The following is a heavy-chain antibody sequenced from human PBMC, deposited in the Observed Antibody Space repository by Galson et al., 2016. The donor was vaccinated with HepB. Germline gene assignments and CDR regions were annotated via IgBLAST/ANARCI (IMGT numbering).Heavy chain of an antibody. J-gene: IGHJ3*02. Sequence: SLRLSCAASGFTVSNNYMRWVRQAPGKGLEWVSVISGSGGTTHYADSVKGRFTISRDNSKNTLYVQMNSLTAEDTAIYYCAKVFLVGTADAYDIWGQGTMVIVSS. CDR3: AKVFLVGTADAYDI. D-gene: IGHD5-12*01. CDR1: GFTVSNNY. V-gene: IGHV3-23*01. CDR2: ISGSGGTT.